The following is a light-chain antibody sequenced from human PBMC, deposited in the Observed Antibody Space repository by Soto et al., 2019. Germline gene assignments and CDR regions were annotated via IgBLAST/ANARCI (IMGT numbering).Light chain of an antibody. CDR3: CSYAGSSTFEV. Sequence: QSALTQPPSASGSPGQSVTISCTGTRSDVGGYNYVSWYQQHPGKAPKLIIYEVAKRPSGVPDRFSGSKSGNTASLTISGLQAEDEADYYCCSYAGSSTFEVFGGGTKLTVL. J-gene: IGLJ2*01. CDR2: EVA. CDR1: RSDVGGYNY. V-gene: IGLV2-8*01.